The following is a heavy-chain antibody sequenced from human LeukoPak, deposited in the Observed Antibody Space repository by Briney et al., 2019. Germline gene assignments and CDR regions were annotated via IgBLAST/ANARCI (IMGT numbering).Heavy chain of an antibody. CDR3: ARGYGDTPYYFDY. Sequence: PSETLSLTCTVSGDSISSYYWSWIRQPTGKGLEWIGRIHTSGSTTYNPSLKSRVTMSVDTSKNQFSLRLRSVTAADTAVYYCARGYGDTPYYFDYWGQGTLVTVSS. J-gene: IGHJ4*02. CDR2: IHTSGST. D-gene: IGHD3-10*01. V-gene: IGHV4-4*07. CDR1: GDSISSYY.